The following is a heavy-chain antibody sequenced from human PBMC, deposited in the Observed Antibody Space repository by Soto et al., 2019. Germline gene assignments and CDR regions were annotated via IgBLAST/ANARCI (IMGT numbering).Heavy chain of an antibody. CDR2: ISYSGST. Sequence: SETLSLTCTVSGGSISSYYWSWIRQPPGKGLAWIGYISYSGSTNYNPSLKSRVTISVDTSKNQFSLKLSSVTAADTAVYYCARRGRRDNNWNDFDYWGQGTLVTVS. CDR3: ARRGRRDNNWNDFDY. V-gene: IGHV4-59*08. CDR1: GGSISSYY. D-gene: IGHD1-1*01. J-gene: IGHJ4*02.